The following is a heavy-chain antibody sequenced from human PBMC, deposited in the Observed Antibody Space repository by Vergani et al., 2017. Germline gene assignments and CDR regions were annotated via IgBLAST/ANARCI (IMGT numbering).Heavy chain of an antibody. V-gene: IGHV1-69*01. CDR3: AREIVVVPAAIGRDIDYYYMDV. J-gene: IGHJ6*03. D-gene: IGHD2-2*02. Sequence: QVQLVQSGAEVKKPGSSVKVSCKASGGTFSSYAISWVRQAPGQGLEWMGGIIPIFGTANYAQKFQGRVTITADESTSTAYMELSSLRSEDTAVYYCAREIVVVPAAIGRDIDYYYMDVWGKGTTVTVSS. CDR1: GGTFSSYA. CDR2: IIPIFGTA.